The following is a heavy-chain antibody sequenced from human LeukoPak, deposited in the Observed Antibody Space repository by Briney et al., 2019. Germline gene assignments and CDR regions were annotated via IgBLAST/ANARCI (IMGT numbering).Heavy chain of an antibody. CDR2: IYGSGEGQT. CDR3: AKDVKSDGVWDVDH. CDR1: GFNFRAYT. V-gene: IGHV3-23*01. D-gene: IGHD4-17*01. J-gene: IGHJ4*02. Sequence: GGSLRLSCAGYGFNFRAYTMNWVRQAPGQGLEWVSGIYGSGEGQTFYADSVRGLFTISRDDSRNLVFLHMDSLRVEDTALYYCAKDVKSDGVWDVDHWGRGTLVTVSS.